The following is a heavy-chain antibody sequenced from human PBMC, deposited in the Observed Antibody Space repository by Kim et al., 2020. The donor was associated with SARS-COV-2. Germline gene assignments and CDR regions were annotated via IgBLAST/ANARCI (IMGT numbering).Heavy chain of an antibody. J-gene: IGHJ3*02. CDR2: I. Sequence: IYYADAVKGRFTISRDNAKNSLYLQMNSLRAEDTAVYYCAREGMVDAFDIWGQGTMVTVSS. V-gene: IGHV3-11*01. CDR3: AREGMVDAFDI. D-gene: IGHD1-26*01.